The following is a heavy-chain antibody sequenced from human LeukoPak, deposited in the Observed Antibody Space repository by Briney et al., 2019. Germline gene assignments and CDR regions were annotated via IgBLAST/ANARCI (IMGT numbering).Heavy chain of an antibody. CDR2: IYHSGTT. V-gene: IGHV4-4*02. Sequence: SETLSLTCAVSGISISTSNWWSWVRRPPGKGLEWIGEIYHSGTTNYNPSLKSRVTISVDKSKNQFSLKLSSVTAADTALYYCMGADYGGHWGQGTLVTVSS. J-gene: IGHJ1*01. D-gene: IGHD4/OR15-4a*01. CDR3: MGADYGGH. CDR1: GISISTSNW.